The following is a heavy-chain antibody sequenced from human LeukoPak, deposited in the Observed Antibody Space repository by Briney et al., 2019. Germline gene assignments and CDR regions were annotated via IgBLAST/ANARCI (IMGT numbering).Heavy chain of an antibody. CDR3: ARLYPLGGNTVRGYYYYMDV. V-gene: IGHV4-4*09. CDR2: IHTSGTT. J-gene: IGHJ6*03. CDR1: GGSISNYY. D-gene: IGHD4-23*01. Sequence: SETLSLTCTVSGGSISNYYWSWIRQPQGKGLEWIGYIHTSGTTNSNPSLKSRVTMSVDTSKNQFSLRLRSVAATDTAVYYCARLYPLGGNTVRGYYYYMDVWGKGTTVTVSS.